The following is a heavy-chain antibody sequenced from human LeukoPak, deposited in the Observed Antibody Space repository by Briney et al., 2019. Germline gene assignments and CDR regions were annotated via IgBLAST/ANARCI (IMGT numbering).Heavy chain of an antibody. J-gene: IGHJ4*02. V-gene: IGHV1-46*01. CDR2: INPGGGST. CDR1: GYTFTSYG. Sequence: ASVKVSCKASGYTFTSYGISWVRQAPGQGLEWMGLINPGGGSTMYAQKFQGRVTMTRDTSTSTVYMQLSSLRSEDTALYYCARGNLSPGDYWGQGTLVTVSS. D-gene: IGHD1-1*01. CDR3: ARGNLSPGDY.